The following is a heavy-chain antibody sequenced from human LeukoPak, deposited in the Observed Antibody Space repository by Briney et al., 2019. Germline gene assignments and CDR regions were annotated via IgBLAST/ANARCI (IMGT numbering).Heavy chain of an antibody. CDR3: ARGSVGYGFWSGYWEASYYYYMDV. Sequence: ASVKVSCKASGYTFTSYDINWVRQATGQGLEWMGWMNPNSGNTGYAQKFQGRVTITRNTSISTAYMELSSLRSEDTAVYYCARGSVGYGFWSGYWEASYYYYMDVWGKGTTVTVSS. CDR2: MNPNSGNT. CDR1: GYTFTSYD. D-gene: IGHD3-3*01. J-gene: IGHJ6*03. V-gene: IGHV1-8*03.